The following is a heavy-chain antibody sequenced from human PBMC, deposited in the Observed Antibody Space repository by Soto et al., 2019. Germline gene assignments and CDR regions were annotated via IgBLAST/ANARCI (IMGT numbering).Heavy chain of an antibody. CDR3: ARVSGALWGYDY. V-gene: IGHV4-31*03. CDR1: GGSISSGGYY. J-gene: IGHJ4*02. D-gene: IGHD7-27*01. CDR2: IYYSGST. Sequence: SETLSLTCFVSGGSISSGGYYWSWIRQHPGKGLEWIGYIYYSGSTYYNPSLKSRVTISVDTSKNQFSLKLSSVTAADTAVYYCARVSGALWGYDYWGKGTLVTVSS.